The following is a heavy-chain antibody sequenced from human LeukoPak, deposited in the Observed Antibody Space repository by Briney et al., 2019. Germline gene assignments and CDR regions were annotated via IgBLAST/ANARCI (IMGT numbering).Heavy chain of an antibody. CDR2: FYHSGST. J-gene: IGHJ4*02. V-gene: IGHV4-38-2*02. CDR1: GYSISSSYY. CDR3: ARETAARPLDY. D-gene: IGHD6-6*01. Sequence: PSETLSLTCTVSGYSISSSYYWGWIRQPPGKELEWIGTFYHSGSTYYNPSLKSRVTMSVDTSKNQFSLKLSSVTAADMALYYCARETAARPLDYWGQGTLVTVSS.